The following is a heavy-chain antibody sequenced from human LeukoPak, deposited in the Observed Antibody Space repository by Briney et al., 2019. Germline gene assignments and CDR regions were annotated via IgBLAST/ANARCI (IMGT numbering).Heavy chain of an antibody. V-gene: IGHV4-39*07. D-gene: IGHD1-26*01. CDR3: ARLASGRGSRYYFDY. CDR1: GGSISSSSYY. Sequence: SETLSLTCTVSGGSISSSSYYWGWIRQPPGKGLEWIGSIYYSGSTYYNPSLKSRVTISVDTSKNQFSLKLSSVTAADTAVYYCARLASGRGSRYYFDYWGQGTLVTVSS. J-gene: IGHJ4*02. CDR2: IYYSGST.